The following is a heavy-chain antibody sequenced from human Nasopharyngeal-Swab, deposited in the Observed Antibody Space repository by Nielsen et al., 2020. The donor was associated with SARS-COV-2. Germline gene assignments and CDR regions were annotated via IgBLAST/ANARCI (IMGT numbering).Heavy chain of an antibody. V-gene: IGHV3-9*02. D-gene: IGHD6-19*01. CDR1: GSTSDAFA. J-gene: IGHJ1*01. CDR2: ISWNSNRI. CDR3: AKDPAVAGWVHFQH. Sequence: GGSLRLSCPAPGSTSDAFAMHWAPLVPGKGLEWASGISWNSNRIVYADSVKGRFTISRDNAKTSLYLQMNSLRAEDTALYYCAKDPAVAGWVHFQHWGQGTLVTVSS.